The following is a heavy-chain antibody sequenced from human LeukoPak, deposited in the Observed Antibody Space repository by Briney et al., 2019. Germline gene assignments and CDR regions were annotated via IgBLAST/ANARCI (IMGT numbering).Heavy chain of an antibody. D-gene: IGHD3-10*01. CDR3: ARGSQYVLLWDNWFDP. J-gene: IGHJ5*02. CDR2: INHSGST. Sequence: ASETLSLTCTVSGGSISSYYWSWIRQPPGKGLEWIGEINHSGSTNYNPSLKSRVTISVDTSKNQFSLKLSSVTAADTAVYYCARGSQYVLLWDNWFDPWGQGTLVTVSS. CDR1: GGSISSYY. V-gene: IGHV4-34*01.